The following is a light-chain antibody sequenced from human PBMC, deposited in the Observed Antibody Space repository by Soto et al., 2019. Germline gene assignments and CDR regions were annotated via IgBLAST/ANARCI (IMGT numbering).Light chain of an antibody. CDR1: QSVSSN. CDR3: QHRSNWLGT. V-gene: IGKV3-15*01. CDR2: GAS. Sequence: IVMTQSPATLSVSPGERATLSCRASQSVSSNLAWYQQKPGQAPRLLIYGASTRATGIPARFSGSGSGTEFTLTISSLQSEDFAVYYCQHRSNWLGTFGPGTKVDIK. J-gene: IGKJ3*01.